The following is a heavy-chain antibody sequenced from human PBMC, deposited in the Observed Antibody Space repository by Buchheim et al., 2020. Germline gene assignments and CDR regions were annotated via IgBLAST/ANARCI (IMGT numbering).Heavy chain of an antibody. J-gene: IGHJ4*02. CDR2: INPSGGST. Sequence: QVQLVQSGAEVKKPGASVKVSCKASGYTFTSYYMHWVRQAPGQGLEWMGIINPSGGSTSYAQKFQGRVTMTRDTSTSTVYIELGSLRSEETAVYYCARDPAYCGGDCYSNYFDYWGQGTL. V-gene: IGHV1-46*01. CDR1: GYTFTSYY. CDR3: ARDPAYCGGDCYSNYFDY. D-gene: IGHD2-21*02.